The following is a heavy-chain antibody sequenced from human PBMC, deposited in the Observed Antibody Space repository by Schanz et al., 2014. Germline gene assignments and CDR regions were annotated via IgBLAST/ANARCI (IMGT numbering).Heavy chain of an antibody. CDR3: AREEGWGIAAAGPKHYYYGMDV. J-gene: IGHJ6*02. D-gene: IGHD6-13*01. CDR1: GFDFNSYS. Sequence: EVQLVESGGGLVQPGGSLRLSCEASGFDFNSYSMNWVRQAPGKGLEWVSYISSSGTTIYYADSVKGRFTISRDNAKKTLSLQMISLRAEDTAVYYCAREEGWGIAAAGPKHYYYGMDVWGQGTTVTVSS. V-gene: IGHV3-48*04. CDR2: ISSSGTTI.